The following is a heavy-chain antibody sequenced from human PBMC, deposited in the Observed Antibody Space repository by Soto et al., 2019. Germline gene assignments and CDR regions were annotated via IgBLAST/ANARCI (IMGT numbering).Heavy chain of an antibody. Sequence: QVQLQESGPGLVKPSQTLSLTCTVSGGSISSVGYYWSWIRQHPGKGLEWIGYIYYSGSTYYNPSLKSRVTISVDTSKNQFSLKLSSVTAADTAVYYCARSTGARGVRHDYWGQGTLVTVSS. CDR3: ARSTGARGVRHDY. V-gene: IGHV4-31*03. CDR1: GGSISSVGYY. CDR2: IYYSGST. J-gene: IGHJ4*02. D-gene: IGHD3-10*01.